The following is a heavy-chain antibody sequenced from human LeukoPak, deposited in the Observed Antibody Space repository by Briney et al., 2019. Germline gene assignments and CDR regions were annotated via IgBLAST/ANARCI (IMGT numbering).Heavy chain of an antibody. V-gene: IGHV3-23*01. J-gene: IGHJ4*02. CDR1: GFTFTSYS. Sequence: GGSLRLSCAASGFTFTSYSMNWVRQAPGKGLEWVSTISGGGGSTYYADSVKGRFTISRDNSKNTLYLQMNSLRVEDTAVYYCAKSTASWGRYDHWGQGTLVTVSS. CDR2: ISGGGGST. D-gene: IGHD3-16*01. CDR3: AKSTASWGRYDH.